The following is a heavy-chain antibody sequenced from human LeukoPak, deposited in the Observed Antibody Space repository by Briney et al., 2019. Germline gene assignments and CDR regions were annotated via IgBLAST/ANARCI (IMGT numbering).Heavy chain of an antibody. D-gene: IGHD3-10*01. CDR3: AREMGDREFYFDY. V-gene: IGHV1-69*04. CDR1: GGTFSNFA. Sequence: SVKVSCKASGGTFSNFAFSWVRQAPGQGLQWVGRIIPIVDVTSYAQNFKGRVMITADESTTTAYMELSSLRSEDTAVYYCAREMGDREFYFDYWGQGTLVTVSS. CDR2: IIPIVDVT. J-gene: IGHJ4*02.